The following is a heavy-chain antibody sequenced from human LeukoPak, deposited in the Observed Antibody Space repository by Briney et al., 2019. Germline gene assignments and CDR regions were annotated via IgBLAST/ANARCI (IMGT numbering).Heavy chain of an antibody. Sequence: GASVKVSCKGSGYTFTSYGISWVRQAPGQGLEWMGWISAYNGNTNYAQKLQGRVTMTTDTSTSTAYMELRSLRSDDTAMYYCARDIVVVPAAIPDFFEINWFDPWGQGTLVTVSS. CDR3: ARDIVVVPAAIPDFFEINWFDP. CDR1: GYTFTSYG. V-gene: IGHV1-18*01. D-gene: IGHD2-2*02. J-gene: IGHJ5*02. CDR2: ISAYNGNT.